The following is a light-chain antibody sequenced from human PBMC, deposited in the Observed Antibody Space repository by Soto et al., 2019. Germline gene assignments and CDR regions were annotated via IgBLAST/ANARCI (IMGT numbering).Light chain of an antibody. J-gene: IGKJ1*01. Sequence: DIQMTQSPSTLSASVGDRVTITCRASQSISSWLAWYQQKPGKAPKLLIYDASSLESGVPSRFSGSGSGTEFTLTISSLQPDDFATYSCQQYNSYWTFGKGTKV. CDR3: QQYNSYWT. CDR1: QSISSW. V-gene: IGKV1-5*01. CDR2: DAS.